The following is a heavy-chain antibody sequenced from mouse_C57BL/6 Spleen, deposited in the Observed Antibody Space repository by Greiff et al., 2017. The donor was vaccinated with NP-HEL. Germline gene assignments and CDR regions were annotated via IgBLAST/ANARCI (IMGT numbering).Heavy chain of an antibody. CDR2: ISSGGSYT. J-gene: IGHJ3*01. Sequence: DVKLVESGGDLVKPGGSLKLSCAASGFTFSSYGMSWVRQTPDKRLEWVATISSGGSYTYYPDSVKGRFTISRDNAKNTLYLQMSSLKSEDTAMYYCARLPAGFAYWGQGTLVTVSA. CDR3: ARLPAGFAY. CDR1: GFTFSSYG. V-gene: IGHV5-6*02.